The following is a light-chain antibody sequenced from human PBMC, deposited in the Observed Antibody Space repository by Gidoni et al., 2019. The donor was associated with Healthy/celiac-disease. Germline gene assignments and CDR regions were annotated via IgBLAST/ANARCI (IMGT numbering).Light chain of an antibody. CDR3: QQYDNLPYT. V-gene: IGKV1-33*01. CDR1: QDISNY. Sequence: DIQMTQSPSSLSASVGDRVTITCQASQDISNYLNWYQQKPGKAPKLLIYDASNLETGVPSRFSGSGSGTDFTFIISSLQPEAIATYYCQQYDNLPYTFGQGTKLEIK. J-gene: IGKJ2*01. CDR2: DAS.